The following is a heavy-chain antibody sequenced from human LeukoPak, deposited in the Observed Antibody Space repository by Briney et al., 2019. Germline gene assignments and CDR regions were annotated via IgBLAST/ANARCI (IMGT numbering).Heavy chain of an antibody. V-gene: IGHV3-11*06. D-gene: IGHD3-3*01. CDR1: GFTFSDYY. Sequence: KAGGSLRLSCAASGFTFSDYYMSWIRQAPGKGLEWVSCISSSSSYTNYADSVKGRFTISRDNAKNSLYLQMNSLRAEDTAVYYCATDRGWRTSGYYLYYFEYWGQGTLVTYS. J-gene: IGHJ4*02. CDR3: ATDRGWRTSGYYLYYFEY. CDR2: ISSSSSYT.